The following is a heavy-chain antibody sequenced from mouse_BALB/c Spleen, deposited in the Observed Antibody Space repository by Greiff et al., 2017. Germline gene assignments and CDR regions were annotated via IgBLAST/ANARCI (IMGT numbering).Heavy chain of an antibody. CDR3: ARYYDYDPYYFDY. D-gene: IGHD2-4*01. J-gene: IGHJ2*01. Sequence: VQLKESGPELVKPGASVKMSCKASGYTFTSYVMHWVKQKPGQGLEWIGYINPYNDGTKYNEKFKGKATLTSDKSSSTAYMELSSLTSEDSAVYYCARYYDYDPYYFDYWGQGTTLTVSS. CDR2: INPYNDGT. V-gene: IGHV1-14*01. CDR1: GYTFTSYV.